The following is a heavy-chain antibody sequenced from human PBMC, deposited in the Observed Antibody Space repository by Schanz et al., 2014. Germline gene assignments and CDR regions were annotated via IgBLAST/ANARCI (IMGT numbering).Heavy chain of an antibody. D-gene: IGHD3-3*01. CDR1: GFSFGNYG. J-gene: IGHJ4*02. CDR2: VSRSTPDI. V-gene: IGHV3-48*01. Sequence: EVQLLESGGGLVQPGGSLRLSCEASGFSFGNYGMSWVRQAPGKGLEWVSYVSRSTPDIYYADSVKGRFTMSRDNAKNAVCLQMNSLRAEDTAVYYCVRDSFFAFDYCGQGTLVTVSS. CDR3: VRDSFFAFDY.